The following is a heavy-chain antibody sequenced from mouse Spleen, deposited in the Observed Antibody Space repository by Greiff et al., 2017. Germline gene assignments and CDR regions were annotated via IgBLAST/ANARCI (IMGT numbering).Heavy chain of an antibody. Sequence: VEPGASVKISCKASGYSFTDYNMNWVKQSNGKSLEWIGVINPNYGTTSYNQKFKGKATLTVDQSSSTAYMQLNSLTSEDSAVYYCAREDYYGYGYFDVWGAGTTVTVSS. CDR3: AREDYYGYGYFDV. J-gene: IGHJ1*01. CDR2: INPNYGTT. V-gene: IGHV1-39*01. CDR1: GYSFTDYN. D-gene: IGHD1-1*01.